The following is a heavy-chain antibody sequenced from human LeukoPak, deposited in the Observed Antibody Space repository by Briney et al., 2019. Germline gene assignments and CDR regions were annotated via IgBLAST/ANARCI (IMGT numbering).Heavy chain of an antibody. V-gene: IGHV4-59*08. CDR3: ARNLGSGYSYLFDY. CDR1: GGSFSGYY. CDR2: VYNSEYT. Sequence: SETLSLTCAVYGGSFSGYYWSWIRQPPGKGLEWIGYVYNSEYTSYNPSLRSRVSISFDTSENQFSLSLTSVTAADTAVYYCARNLGSGYSYLFDYWGQGTLVTVSS. J-gene: IGHJ4*02. D-gene: IGHD2-15*01.